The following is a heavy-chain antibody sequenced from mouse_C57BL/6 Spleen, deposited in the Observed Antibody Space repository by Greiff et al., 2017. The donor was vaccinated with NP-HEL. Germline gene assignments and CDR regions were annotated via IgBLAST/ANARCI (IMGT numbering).Heavy chain of an antibody. CDR1: GYTFTDYY. V-gene: IGHV1-26*01. CDR2: INPNNGGT. D-gene: IGHD1-1*01. CDR3: ARTYYGSSYGYFDV. Sequence: VQLKQSGPELVKPGASVKISCKASGYTFTDYYMNWVKQSHGKSLEWIGDINPNNGGTSYNQKFKGKATLTVDKSSSTAYMELRSLTSEDSAVYYGARTYYGSSYGYFDVWGTGTTVTVSS. J-gene: IGHJ1*03.